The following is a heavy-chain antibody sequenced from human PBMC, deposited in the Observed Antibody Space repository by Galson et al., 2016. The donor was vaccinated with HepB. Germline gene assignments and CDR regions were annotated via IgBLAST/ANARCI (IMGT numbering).Heavy chain of an antibody. CDR3: ARDQASLPPYSGAFDI. CDR1: GYTLTAYH. CDR2: INPNSAT. J-gene: IGHJ3*02. D-gene: IGHD2-15*01. V-gene: IGHV1-2*02. Sequence: SVKVSCKASGYTLTAYHMHWVRQAPGQGLEWMGWINPNSATNYARKFQGRVTMTRDTSISTLYMELSSLKSDDTAVDYCARDQASLPPYSGAFDIWGQGTMVTVSP.